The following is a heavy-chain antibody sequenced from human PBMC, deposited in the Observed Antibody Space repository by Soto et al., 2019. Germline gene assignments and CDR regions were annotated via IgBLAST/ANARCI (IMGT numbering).Heavy chain of an antibody. V-gene: IGHV4-39*01. CDR2: IYYSGTT. Sequence: PSETLSLTCTVSGASISSTYYYWGWIRQPPGEGLEWIGSIYYSGTTFYNPSLKSRVTMSLGASKNQFSLNLRSVTAADTAVYYCATSRAYSYGSGLDFWGQGTLVTV. J-gene: IGHJ4*02. D-gene: IGHD3-10*01. CDR3: ATSRAYSYGSGLDF. CDR1: GASISSTYYY.